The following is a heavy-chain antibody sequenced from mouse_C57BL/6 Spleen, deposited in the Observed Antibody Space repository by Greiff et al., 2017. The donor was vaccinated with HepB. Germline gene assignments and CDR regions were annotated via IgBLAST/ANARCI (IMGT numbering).Heavy chain of an antibody. V-gene: IGHV3-6*01. Sequence: EVQLVESGPGLVKPSQSLSLTCSVTGYSITSGYYWNWIRQFPGNKLEWMGYISYDGSNNYNPSLKNRISITRDTSKNQFFLKLNSVTTEDTATYYCARGGSNFYYFDYWGQGTTLTVSS. CDR2: ISYDGSN. D-gene: IGHD2-5*01. CDR1: GYSITSGYY. J-gene: IGHJ2*01. CDR3: ARGGSNFYYFDY.